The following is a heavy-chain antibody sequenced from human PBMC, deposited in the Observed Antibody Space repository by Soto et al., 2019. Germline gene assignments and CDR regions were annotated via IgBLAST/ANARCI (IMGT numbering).Heavy chain of an antibody. CDR1: GGTFSSYA. CDR2: IIPIFGTA. Sequence: ASVKVSCKASGGTFSSYAISWVRQAPGQGLEWMGGIIPIFGTANYAQKFQGRVTITADESTSTAYMELSSLRSEDTAVYYCVRGGPEYYYDSSGSNNWFDPWGQGTLVTVSS. D-gene: IGHD3-22*01. CDR3: VRGGPEYYYDSSGSNNWFDP. V-gene: IGHV1-69*13. J-gene: IGHJ5*02.